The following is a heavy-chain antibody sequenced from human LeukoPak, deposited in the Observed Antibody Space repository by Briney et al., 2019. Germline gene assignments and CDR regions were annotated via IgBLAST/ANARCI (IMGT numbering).Heavy chain of an antibody. CDR2: ISGYNGNT. CDR3: ARVPMTTADY. D-gene: IGHD1-14*01. CDR1: GYTFTSYG. Sequence: ASVKVSCKASGYTFTSYGISWVRQAPGQGLEWMGWISGYNGNTKYAQQLQGRVTMTTDTSTSTAYMELRSLRSDDTAVYYCARVPMTTADYWGQGTRVTVSS. J-gene: IGHJ4*02. V-gene: IGHV1-18*01.